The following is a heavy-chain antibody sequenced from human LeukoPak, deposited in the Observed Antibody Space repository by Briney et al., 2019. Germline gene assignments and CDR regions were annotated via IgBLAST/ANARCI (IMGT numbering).Heavy chain of an antibody. CDR2: INPNSGGT. CDR3: ASVYNYGMDV. J-gene: IGHJ6*02. V-gene: IGHV1-2*04. Sequence: ASVKVSCKASGYTFTGYYMHWVRQAPGQGLEWMGWINPNSGGTNYAQKFQGWVTMTRDTSISTAYMELSSLRSEDTAVYYCASVYNYGMDVWGQGTTVIVSS. CDR1: GYTFTGYY.